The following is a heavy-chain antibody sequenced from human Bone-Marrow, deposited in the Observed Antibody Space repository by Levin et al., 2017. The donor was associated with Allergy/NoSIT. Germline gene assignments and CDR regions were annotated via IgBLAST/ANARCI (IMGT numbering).Heavy chain of an antibody. D-gene: IGHD3-16*01. J-gene: IGHJ4*02. Sequence: KRGESLKISCKASGDTFSNYAVSWVRQAPGQGFEWMGAIIPLFGTVSYAQRFQGRVTLTADASTGRAYMELSSLRSEDTAVYYCARDARGGAMFSASDQWGQGTLVIVSS. CDR3: ARDARGGAMFSASDQ. CDR1: GDTFSNYA. CDR2: IIPLFGTV. V-gene: IGHV1-69*01.